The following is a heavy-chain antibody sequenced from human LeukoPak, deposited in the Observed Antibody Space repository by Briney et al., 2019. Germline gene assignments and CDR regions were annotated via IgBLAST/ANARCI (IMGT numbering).Heavy chain of an antibody. V-gene: IGHV3-23*01. Sequence: GGSLRLSCAASGFIFSNYGMSWVRQPPGKGLEWVSGIRGTSDKTYHADSVKGRFTISRDNSENTLYLQMSSLGADDTAVYYCAKGAVQLWLIFDYWGQGTLVTVSS. CDR2: IRGTSDKT. J-gene: IGHJ4*02. CDR1: GFIFSNYG. D-gene: IGHD5-18*01. CDR3: AKGAVQLWLIFDY.